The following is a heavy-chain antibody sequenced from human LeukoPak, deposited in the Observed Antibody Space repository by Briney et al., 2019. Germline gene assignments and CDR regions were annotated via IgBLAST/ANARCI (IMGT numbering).Heavy chain of an antibody. D-gene: IGHD3-9*01. J-gene: IGHJ5*02. CDR3: ARDQCDILTGYNAGWFDP. V-gene: IGHV4-31*03. CDR2: IYYSGST. CDR1: GGSISSGGYY. Sequence: SETPSLTCTVSGGSISSGGYYWSWIRQPPGKGLEWIGYIYYSGSTYYNPSLKSRVTISVDTSKNQFSLKLSSVTAAETAVYYCARDQCDILTGYNAGWFDPWGQGTLVTVSS.